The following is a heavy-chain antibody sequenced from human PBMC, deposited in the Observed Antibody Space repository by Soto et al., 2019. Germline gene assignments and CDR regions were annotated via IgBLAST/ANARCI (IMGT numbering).Heavy chain of an antibody. J-gene: IGHJ2*01. Sequence: QVQLQESGPGLVKPSQTLSLTCTVSGGSISSGGYYWSWIRQHPGKRLEWIGYIHYSGTTYYNPSLKRRVTISVGTSKDPFSLKLSSVTAADTAVYYCARDRESMGSMGLHLGSPARYFDLWGRGTLVTVSS. D-gene: IGHD3-16*01. V-gene: IGHV4-31*03. CDR2: IHYSGTT. CDR3: ARDRESMGSMGLHLGSPARYFDL. CDR1: GGSISSGGYY.